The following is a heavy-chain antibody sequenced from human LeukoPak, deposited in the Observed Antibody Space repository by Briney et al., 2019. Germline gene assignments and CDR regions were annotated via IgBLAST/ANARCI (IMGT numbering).Heavy chain of an antibody. D-gene: IGHD7-27*01. Sequence: GGSLRLSCAASGFTFSSYSMNWVRQAPGKGLEWVSSISSSSSYIYYADSVKGRFTISRDNAKNSLYLQINSLRAEDTAVYYCVRDWGGDFDFWGQGTLVTVSS. CDR2: ISSSSSYI. V-gene: IGHV3-21*01. CDR3: VRDWGGDFDF. CDR1: GFTFSSYS. J-gene: IGHJ4*02.